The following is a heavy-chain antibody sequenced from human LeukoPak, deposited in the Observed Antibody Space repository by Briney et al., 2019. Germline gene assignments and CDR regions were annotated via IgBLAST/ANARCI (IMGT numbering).Heavy chain of an antibody. CDR2: IHQDGNEK. Sequence: GGSLRLSCAASGFTFSTYWMSWVREAPGKGLEWVANIHQDGNEKYYVDSVKGRFTISRDNTNNSLYLQMNSLRAVNTAVYYCARGDKFSGDYWGQGTLVTVSS. CDR3: ARGDKFSGDY. J-gene: IGHJ4*02. V-gene: IGHV3-7*04. CDR1: GFTFSTYW. D-gene: IGHD1-14*01.